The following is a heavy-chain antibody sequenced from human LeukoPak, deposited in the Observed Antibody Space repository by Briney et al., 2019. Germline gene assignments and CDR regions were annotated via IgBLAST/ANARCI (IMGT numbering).Heavy chain of an antibody. J-gene: IGHJ4*02. CDR1: GFTFSSYA. Sequence: GRSLRLSCAASGFTFSSYAMHWVRQAPGKGLEWVAVISYDGSNKYYADSVKGRFTISRDNSKNTLYLQMNSLRSEDTAVYYCAREGRDGYNYEGYWGQGTLVTVSS. CDR3: AREGRDGYNYEGY. D-gene: IGHD5-12*01. V-gene: IGHV3-30-3*01. CDR2: ISYDGSNK.